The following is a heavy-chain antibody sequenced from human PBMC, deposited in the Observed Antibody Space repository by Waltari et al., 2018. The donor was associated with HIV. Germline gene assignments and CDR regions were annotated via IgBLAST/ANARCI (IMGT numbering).Heavy chain of an antibody. CDR1: GYTFTSYD. CDR2: MNPNSGDT. J-gene: IGHJ4*02. Sequence: QVQLVQSGAEVKKPGASVKVSCKASGYTFTSYDINWVRQATGQGLEWMGWMNPNSGDTGYAQKFQGRITMTSNTSISTVYMDLSSLTSEETAVYYCVRAAIYSRGCFDYWGQGTLVTVSS. V-gene: IGHV1-8*01. CDR3: VRAAIYSRGCFDY. D-gene: IGHD6-19*01.